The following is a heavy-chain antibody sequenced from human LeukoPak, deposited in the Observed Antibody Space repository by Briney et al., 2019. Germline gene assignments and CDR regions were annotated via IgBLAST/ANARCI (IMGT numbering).Heavy chain of an antibody. CDR3: ARVAEDCSSTSCYAGVDY. V-gene: IGHV1-69*13. D-gene: IGHD2-2*01. J-gene: IGHJ4*02. Sequence: ASVKVSCKAPGGTFSSYAISWVRQAPGQGLEWMGEIIPLFDTINYAQNFQGRVTITADEFTSTAYMELSSLRSDDTAVYYCARVAEDCSSTSCYAGVDYWGQGTLVTVSS. CDR1: GGTFSSYA. CDR2: IIPLFDTI.